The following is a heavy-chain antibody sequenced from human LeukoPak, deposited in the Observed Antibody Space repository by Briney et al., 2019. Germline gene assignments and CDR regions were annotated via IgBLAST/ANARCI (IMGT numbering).Heavy chain of an antibody. CDR1: GYSFTSYW. D-gene: IGHD5-12*01. Sequence: GESLKISCKGSGYSFTSYWIGWVRQMPGKGLEWMGIIYPGDSDTRYSPSFQGQVTISADKSISTAYLQWSSLKASDAAMYYCARSATIISFWFDPWGQGTLVTVSS. CDR2: IYPGDSDT. J-gene: IGHJ5*02. V-gene: IGHV5-51*01. CDR3: ARSATIISFWFDP.